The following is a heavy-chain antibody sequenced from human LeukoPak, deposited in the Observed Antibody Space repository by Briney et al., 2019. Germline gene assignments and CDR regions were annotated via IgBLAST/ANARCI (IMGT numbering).Heavy chain of an antibody. Sequence: ASVKVSCEASGYTFTVYYMHWVRQAPGQGLEWMGWINPNSGGTNYAQKFQGRVTITADKSTSTAYMELSSLRSEDTAVYYCAKGLERRGYSYGSGLYWGQGTLVTVSS. CDR2: INPNSGGT. D-gene: IGHD5-18*01. CDR3: AKGLERRGYSYGSGLY. J-gene: IGHJ4*02. CDR1: GYTFTVYY. V-gene: IGHV1-2*02.